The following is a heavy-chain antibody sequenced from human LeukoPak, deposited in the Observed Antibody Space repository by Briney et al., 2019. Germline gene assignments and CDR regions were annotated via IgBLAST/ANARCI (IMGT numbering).Heavy chain of an antibody. CDR1: GGSISTSSYY. CDR3: ARQFRRWSDGDQIDY. V-gene: IGHV4-39*01. CDR2: IYYSGST. J-gene: IGHJ4*02. D-gene: IGHD3-3*01. Sequence: SETLSLTCTVSGGSISTSSYYWGWIRQPPGKGLEWIGSIYYSGSTYYSPSLKSRVTISVDTSKNQFSLKLSSVTAADTAVYYCARQFRRWSDGDQIDYWVQGTLVTVSS.